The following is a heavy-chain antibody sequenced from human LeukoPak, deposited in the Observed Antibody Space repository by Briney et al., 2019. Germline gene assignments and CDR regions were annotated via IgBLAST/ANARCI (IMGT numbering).Heavy chain of an antibody. CDR1: GFTFSSYS. J-gene: IGHJ4*02. CDR3: ARRGSYHDY. Sequence: GGSLRPSCAASGFTFSSYSMNWVRQAPGKGLEWVSYISSSSSTIYYADSVKGRFTISGDNAKSSLYLQMNSLRAEDTAVYYCARRGSYHDYWGQGTLVTVSS. D-gene: IGHD1-26*01. V-gene: IGHV3-48*01. CDR2: ISSSSSTI.